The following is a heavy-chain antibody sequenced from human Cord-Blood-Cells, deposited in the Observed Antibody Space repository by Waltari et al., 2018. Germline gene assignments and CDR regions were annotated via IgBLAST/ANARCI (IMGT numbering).Heavy chain of an antibody. Sequence: QVQLQQWGAGLLKPSETLSLTCAVYGGSFSGYYWSWIRQPPGKGLEWIGEINHSGSTNDNPSLKSRVTISVDTSKNHFSLKRSSVTAADTAVYYCARGGGSYYNWFDPWGQGTLVTVSS. V-gene: IGHV4-34*01. CDR1: GGSFSGYY. CDR2: INHSGST. D-gene: IGHD1-26*01. J-gene: IGHJ5*02. CDR3: ARGGGSYYNWFDP.